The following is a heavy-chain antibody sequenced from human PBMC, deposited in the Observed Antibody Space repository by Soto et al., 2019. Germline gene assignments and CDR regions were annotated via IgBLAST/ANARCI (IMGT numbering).Heavy chain of an antibody. D-gene: IGHD6-19*01. Sequence: PGGSLRLSCAASGFTFSSYAMSWVRQAPGKGLEWVSDISGSGGTTYYADSVKGRFTVSRDNSKNTLYLQMNSLRAEDTAVYYCAKDLSIGWHTTPSVSDYWGQGILVIVSS. CDR1: GFTFSSYA. CDR3: AKDLSIGWHTTPSVSDY. V-gene: IGHV3-23*01. CDR2: ISGSGGTT. J-gene: IGHJ4*02.